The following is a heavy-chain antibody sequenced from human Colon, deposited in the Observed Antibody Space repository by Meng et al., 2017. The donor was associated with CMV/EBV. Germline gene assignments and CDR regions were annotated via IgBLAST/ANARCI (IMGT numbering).Heavy chain of an antibody. Sequence: ASVKVSCKASGYTLTSYGISWVRQPPGQGREWMGWISAYNGNTNYAQKRQGRVPMTTDTSTSTAYMELRSLRSDDTAVYYCARERAHSGNYCRVYYDGMDVWGQGTTVTVSS. CDR3: ARERAHSGNYCRVYYDGMDV. CDR2: ISAYNGNT. D-gene: IGHD1-26*01. J-gene: IGHJ6*02. V-gene: IGHV1-18*01. CDR1: GYTLTSYG.